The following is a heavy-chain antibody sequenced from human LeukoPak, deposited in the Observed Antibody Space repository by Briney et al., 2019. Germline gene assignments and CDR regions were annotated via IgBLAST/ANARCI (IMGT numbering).Heavy chain of an antibody. CDR1: SGSITGYY. J-gene: IGHJ4*02. CDR3: ARVGSGGAWFDF. V-gene: IGHV4-59*01. CDR2: VYATGTT. D-gene: IGHD6-19*01. Sequence: PSETLSLTCTVSSGSITGYYWSWIRQPPGKGLEWIAYVYATGTTNYIPSLKTRATISIDTSKNQLSLTLTSLTATDTAVYYCARVGSGGAWFDFWGQGALVSISS.